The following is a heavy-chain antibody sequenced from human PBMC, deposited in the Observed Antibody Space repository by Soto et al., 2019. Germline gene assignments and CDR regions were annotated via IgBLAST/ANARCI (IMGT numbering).Heavy chain of an antibody. V-gene: IGHV4-4*02. Sequence: PSETLSLTCAVSGDSISSDIWWNWVRQSPGKGLEWIGEIYHRGTTNYNPSLKGRLSISVDQSRNQFTLNLNSVTAADTAIYYCATSGARGYYYALDVWGQGTTVTVSS. CDR2: IYHRGTT. J-gene: IGHJ6*02. CDR3: ATSGARGYYYALDV. D-gene: IGHD2-15*01. CDR1: GDSISSDIW.